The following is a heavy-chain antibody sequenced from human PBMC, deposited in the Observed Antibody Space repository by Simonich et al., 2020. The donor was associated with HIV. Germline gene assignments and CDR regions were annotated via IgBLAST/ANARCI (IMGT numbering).Heavy chain of an antibody. CDR3: ARALRWFDP. J-gene: IGHJ5*02. V-gene: IGHV1-8*03. CDR2: MNPNSGNT. D-gene: IGHD4-17*01. CDR1: GYTFTSSD. Sequence: QVQLVQSGAEVKKPGASVKVSCKASGYTFTSSDIRWVRKATGQGLEWMGWMNPNSGNTDYAQKFQGRVTISRDTYIRTAYMELSSLRSEDTAFYYCARALRWFDPWGQGTLVTVSS.